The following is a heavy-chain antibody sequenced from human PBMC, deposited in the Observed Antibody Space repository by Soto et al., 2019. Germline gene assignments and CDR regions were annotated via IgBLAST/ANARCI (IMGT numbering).Heavy chain of an antibody. Sequence: SETLSLTCTVSGGSISSYYWSWIRQPPGKGLEWIGYIYYSGSTNYNPSLKSRVTISVDTSKNQFSLKLSSVTAADTAVYYCARLDITMVRGLDVWAQGTTVTVSS. D-gene: IGHD3-10*01. V-gene: IGHV4-59*08. CDR2: IYYSGST. CDR1: GGSISSYY. J-gene: IGHJ6*02. CDR3: ARLDITMVRGLDV.